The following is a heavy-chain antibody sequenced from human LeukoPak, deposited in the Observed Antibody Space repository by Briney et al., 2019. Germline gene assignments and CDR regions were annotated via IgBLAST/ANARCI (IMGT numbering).Heavy chain of an antibody. D-gene: IGHD4/OR15-4a*01. CDR2: INPKSGST. CDR1: GYTFTDYF. V-gene: IGHV1-2*06. Sequence: ASVKVSCKASGYTFTDYFIHWVRQAPGQGLEWMGRINPKSGSTNYAQNFQGRVTMTTDTSITSAYMELSRLTSDDTAVYFCARLLTDFDCWGQESLVTVSS. J-gene: IGHJ4*02. CDR3: ARLLTDFDC.